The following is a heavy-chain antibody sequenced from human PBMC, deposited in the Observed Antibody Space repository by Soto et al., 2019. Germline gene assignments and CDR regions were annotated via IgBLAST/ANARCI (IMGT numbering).Heavy chain of an antibody. J-gene: IGHJ6*03. Sequence: GGSLRLSCAASGFTVSSNYMSWFRQAPGKGLEWVSVIYSGGSTYYADSVKGRFTISRDNSKNTLYLQMNSLRAEDTAVYYCARAPDCSSTSCYVYGDYYYYMDVWGKGTTVTVSS. V-gene: IGHV3-66*01. D-gene: IGHD2-2*01. CDR3: ARAPDCSSTSCYVYGDYYYYMDV. CDR1: GFTVSSNY. CDR2: IYSGGST.